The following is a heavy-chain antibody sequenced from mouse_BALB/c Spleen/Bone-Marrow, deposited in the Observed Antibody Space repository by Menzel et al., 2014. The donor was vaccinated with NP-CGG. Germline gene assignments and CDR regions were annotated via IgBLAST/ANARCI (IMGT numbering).Heavy chain of an antibody. CDR1: GFNIKDTY. D-gene: IGHD4-1*01. J-gene: IGHJ4*01. V-gene: IGHV14-3*02. Sequence: EVQVVESGAGLVKPGASVKLSCTASGFNIKDTYMHWVKQRPEQGLEWIGRIDPANGNTKYDPKFQGKATIIADTSSNTAYLQLSSLTSEDTAVYYCARWEYYAMDYWGQGTSVTVSS. CDR2: IDPANGNT. CDR3: ARWEYYAMDY.